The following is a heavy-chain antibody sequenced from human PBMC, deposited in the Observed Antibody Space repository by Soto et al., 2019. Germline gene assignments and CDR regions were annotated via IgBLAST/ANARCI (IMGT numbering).Heavy chain of an antibody. D-gene: IGHD2-15*01. CDR1: GGSFSGYY. CDR2: INHSGST. CDR3: ANVVVVAASYYYYMDV. V-gene: IGHV4-34*01. Sequence: SETLSLTCAAYGGSFSGYYWSWIRQPPGKGLEWIGEINHSGSTNYNPSLKSRVTISVDTSKNQFSLKLSSVTAADTAVYYCANVVVVAASYYYYMDVWGKGTTVTVSS. J-gene: IGHJ6*03.